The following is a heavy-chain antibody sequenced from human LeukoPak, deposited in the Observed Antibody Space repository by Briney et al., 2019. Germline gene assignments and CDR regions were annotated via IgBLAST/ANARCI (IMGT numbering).Heavy chain of an antibody. CDR1: GFTFSSYS. D-gene: IGHD3-10*01. Sequence: PGGSLRLSCAASGFTFSSYSMNWVRQAPGKGLEWVSYISSSSSTIYYADSVKGRFTISRDNSKNTLYLQMNSLRAEDTAVYYCAKSRSGITMVRGPGNWGQGTMVTVSS. V-gene: IGHV3-48*01. J-gene: IGHJ3*01. CDR2: ISSSSSTI. CDR3: AKSRSGITMVRGPGN.